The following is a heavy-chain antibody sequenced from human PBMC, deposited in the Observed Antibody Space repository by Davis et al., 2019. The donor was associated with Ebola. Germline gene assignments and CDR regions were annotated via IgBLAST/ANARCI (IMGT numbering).Heavy chain of an antibody. CDR1: GYRFSSHG. V-gene: IGHV1-18*04. D-gene: IGHD4-17*01. J-gene: IGHJ3*02. CDR3: VRDDYDAQFDI. CDR2: IGTYNGNT. Sequence: AASVKVSCKASGYRFSSHGISWVRQAPGQRPEWMGWIGTYNGNTKYAQRFRGRLTMTMDTSTSTVYMELGSLRTDDTAVYYCVRDDYDAQFDIWGLGTKVTVSS.